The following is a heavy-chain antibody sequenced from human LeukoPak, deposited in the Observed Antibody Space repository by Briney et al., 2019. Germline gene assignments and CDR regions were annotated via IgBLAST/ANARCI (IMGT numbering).Heavy chain of an antibody. D-gene: IGHD2-2*01. Sequence: SETLSLTCTVSGASISNFYWSWIRQPPGKGLEWIGYIYYSGSTNYYPSLYSRVTISVDTSKNQFSLKLSSVTAADTAVYYCATRISSNYPPNAFDIWGQGTMVTVSS. J-gene: IGHJ3*02. CDR3: ATRISSNYPPNAFDI. CDR1: GASISNFY. V-gene: IGHV4-59*01. CDR2: IYYSGST.